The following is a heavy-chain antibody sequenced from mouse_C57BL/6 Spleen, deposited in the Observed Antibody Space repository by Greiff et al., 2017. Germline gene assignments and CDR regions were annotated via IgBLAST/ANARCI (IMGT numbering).Heavy chain of an antibody. J-gene: IGHJ3*01. CDR3: ARGWNYSNYEAWFAY. Sequence: VQLQQPGAELVMPGASVKLSCKASGYTFTSYWMHWVKQRPGQGLEWIGEIDPSDSYTNYNQKFKGKSTLTVDKSSSTAYMQLSSLTSTDSAVYYCARGWNYSNYEAWFAYWGQGTLVTVSA. D-gene: IGHD2-5*01. V-gene: IGHV1-69*01. CDR1: GYTFTSYW. CDR2: IDPSDSYT.